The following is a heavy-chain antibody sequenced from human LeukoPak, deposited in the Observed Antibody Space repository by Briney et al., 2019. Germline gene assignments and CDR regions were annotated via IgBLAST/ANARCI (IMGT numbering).Heavy chain of an antibody. CDR2: ISYDGSNK. D-gene: IGHD2-15*01. J-gene: IGHJ4*02. CDR1: GFTFDDYA. Sequence: GGSLRLSCAASGFTFDDYAMHWVRQAPGKGLEWVAVISYDGSNKYYADSVKGRFTISRDNSKNTLYLQMNSLRAEDTAVYYCATQYCSGGSCYFAPAYYWGQGTLVTVSS. CDR3: ATQYCSGGSCYFAPAYY. V-gene: IGHV3-30*03.